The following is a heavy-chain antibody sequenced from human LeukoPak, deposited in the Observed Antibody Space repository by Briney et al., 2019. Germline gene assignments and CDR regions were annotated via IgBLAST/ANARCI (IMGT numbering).Heavy chain of an antibody. J-gene: IGHJ3*02. D-gene: IGHD2-2*01. CDR1: GGTFSSYT. CDR2: IIPILGIA. Sequence: GASVKVSCKASGGTFSSYTISWVRQAPGQGLEWMGRIIPILGIANYAQKFQGRVTITADKSTSTAHMELSSLRSEDTAVYYCASSPRYCSSTSCFKSDAFDIWGQGTMVTVSS. V-gene: IGHV1-69*02. CDR3: ASSPRYCSSTSCFKSDAFDI.